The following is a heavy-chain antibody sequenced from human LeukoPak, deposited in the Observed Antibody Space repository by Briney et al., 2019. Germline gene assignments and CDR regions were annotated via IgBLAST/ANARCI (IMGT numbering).Heavy chain of an antibody. D-gene: IGHD3-22*01. CDR3: ARINRYYYDSSGYHLGAFDI. CDR2: INHSGST. V-gene: IGHV4-34*01. Sequence: SETLSLTCAVYGGSFSGYYWSWIRQPPGKGLEWIGEINHSGSTNYNPSLKSRVTISVDTSKNQFSLKLSSVTAADTAVYYCARINRYYYDSSGYHLGAFDIWGQGTMVTVSS. J-gene: IGHJ3*02. CDR1: GGSFSGYY.